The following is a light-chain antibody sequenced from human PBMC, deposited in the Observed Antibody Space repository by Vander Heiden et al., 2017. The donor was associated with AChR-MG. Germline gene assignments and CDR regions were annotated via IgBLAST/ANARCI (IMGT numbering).Light chain of an antibody. V-gene: IGKV2-28*01. Sequence: EIAMTHSPLSLPVTPGEPASISCRSSQSLLHSNGYNYLGWYLQKPGQSPQLLIYLGSNRASGVPDRFSGSGSGTDFTLKISRVEAEDVGVYYCMQALQTPLTFGGGTKVEIK. CDR3: MQALQTPLT. CDR2: LGS. J-gene: IGKJ4*01. CDR1: QSLLHSNGYNY.